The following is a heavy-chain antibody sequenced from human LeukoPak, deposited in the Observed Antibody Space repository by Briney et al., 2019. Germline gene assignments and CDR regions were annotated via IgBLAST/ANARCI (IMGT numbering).Heavy chain of an antibody. J-gene: IGHJ3*02. CDR2: IIPIFDTP. CDR3: AKAGGKLVVRGLNAFDI. CDR1: GGTFNTYA. Sequence: ASVKVSCKASGGTFNTYAITWVRQAPGQGLEWMGRIIPIFDTPNYAQKFQGRVTITTDESTSAAYMELSSLRAEDTAVYYCAKAGGKLVVRGLNAFDIWGQGTMVTVSS. V-gene: IGHV1-69*05. D-gene: IGHD3-10*01.